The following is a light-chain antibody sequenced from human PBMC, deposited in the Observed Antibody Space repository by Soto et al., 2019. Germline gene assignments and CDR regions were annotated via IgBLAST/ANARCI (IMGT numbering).Light chain of an antibody. Sequence: QSVLTQPPSVSGAPGQRVTISSTGGSTNIGAGYDIHWYQQLPGTAPKLLIYDNTNRPSGVPDRFSGSKSGTSASLAITGLQAEDEADYYCQSYDSSLTGWVFGGGTKLTVL. J-gene: IGLJ2*01. CDR2: DNT. V-gene: IGLV1-40*01. CDR3: QSYDSSLTGWV. CDR1: STNIGAGYD.